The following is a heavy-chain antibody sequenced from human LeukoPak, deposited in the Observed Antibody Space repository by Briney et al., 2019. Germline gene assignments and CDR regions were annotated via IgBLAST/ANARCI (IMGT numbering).Heavy chain of an antibody. V-gene: IGHV4-4*02. CDR3: ARASWYGGFDP. D-gene: IGHD6-13*01. J-gene: IGHJ5*02. Sequence: SGTLSLTCAVSGGSISSPNWWSWVRQPPGKGLEWIGQIYHSGSTYYNPSLKSRVTISVDRSKNQFSLKLSSVTAADTAVYYCARASWYGGFDPWGQGTLVTVSS. CDR1: GGSISSPNW. CDR2: IYHSGST.